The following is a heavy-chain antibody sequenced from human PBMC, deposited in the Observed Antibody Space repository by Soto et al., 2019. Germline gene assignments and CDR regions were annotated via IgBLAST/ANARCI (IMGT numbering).Heavy chain of an antibody. CDR1: GFSISNYW. V-gene: IGHV3-74*01. Sequence: EVQLVESGGGLVQPGGSLRLSCVASGFSISNYWMHWVRQAPGKGLVWVSRINSDGSTTDYADSVKGRFTISRDNAKNTLYLQMNSLRAEDTAVYYCARGFRWGMDVWCQGTTVTVSS. CDR3: ARGFRWGMDV. D-gene: IGHD3-16*02. J-gene: IGHJ6*02. CDR2: INSDGSTT.